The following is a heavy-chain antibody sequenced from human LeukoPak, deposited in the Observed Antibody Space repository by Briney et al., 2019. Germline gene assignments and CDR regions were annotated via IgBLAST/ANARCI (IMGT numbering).Heavy chain of an antibody. Sequence: SETLSLTCAVYGGSFSGYYWSWIRQPPGKGLEWIGEINHSGSTNHNPSLKSRVTISVDTSKNQFSLKLSSVTAADTAVYYCARGESIAAANWFDPWGQGTLVTVSS. CDR3: ARGESIAAANWFDP. J-gene: IGHJ5*02. CDR2: INHSGST. D-gene: IGHD6-13*01. CDR1: GGSFSGYY. V-gene: IGHV4-34*01.